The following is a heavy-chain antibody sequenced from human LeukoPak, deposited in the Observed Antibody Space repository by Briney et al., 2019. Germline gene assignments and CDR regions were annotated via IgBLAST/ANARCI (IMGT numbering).Heavy chain of an antibody. V-gene: IGHV3-43*01. Sequence: GGSLRLSCVASGFTFEDYTMHWVRQAPGKTLEWVSLISWDGTTSYSDSVKGRLTIARDNSKNSLYIQMDNRRSEDTAFYYCVKDLSYESSGHVLEYWGQGTLVTVSS. J-gene: IGHJ4*02. CDR2: ISWDGTT. CDR3: VKDLSYESSGHVLEY. CDR1: GFTFEDYT. D-gene: IGHD3-22*01.